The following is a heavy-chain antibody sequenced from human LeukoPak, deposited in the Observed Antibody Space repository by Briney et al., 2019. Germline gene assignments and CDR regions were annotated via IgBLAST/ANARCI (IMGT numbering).Heavy chain of an antibody. CDR1: GFTFSNYG. Sequence: PGGSLRLSCAASGFTFSNYGMHWVRQAPGKGLEWVAYLENHGGDELYPDSVKGRFTIFRDNSKNTVYLQMTSLRTDDTAVYYCAKDSGIIDGEPDSWGQGTLVTVSS. D-gene: IGHD3-10*01. V-gene: IGHV3-30*02. CDR2: LENHGGDE. CDR3: AKDSGIIDGEPDS. J-gene: IGHJ4*02.